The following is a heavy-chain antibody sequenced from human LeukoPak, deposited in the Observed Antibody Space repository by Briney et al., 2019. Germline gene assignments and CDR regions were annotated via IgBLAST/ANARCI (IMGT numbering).Heavy chain of an antibody. CDR3: ARHLTYDLGDF. Sequence: SETLSLTCTVSGASISALCDYWGWIPPAPGKGLEWIGSMFNGGGTFYNPSLKSRVSMSIDVSKNQFSLRLKSVAASDTALYYCARHLTYDLGDFWGQGALVTVAS. CDR2: MFNGGGT. J-gene: IGHJ4*02. D-gene: IGHD3-3*01. V-gene: IGHV4-39*01. CDR1: GASISALCDY.